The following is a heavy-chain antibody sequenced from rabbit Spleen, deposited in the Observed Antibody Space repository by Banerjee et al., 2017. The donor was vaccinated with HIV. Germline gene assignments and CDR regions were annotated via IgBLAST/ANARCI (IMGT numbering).Heavy chain of an antibody. CDR1: GIDLSTDAY. Sequence: QEQLEESGGGLVRPGGTLTLTCKASGIDLSTDAYMCWVRQPPGKGLEWIACIVVGSGGFTYYANWAKGRFTISKTSSTTVTLQMISLTAADTATYFCARDTGTSFSSYGMDLWGPGTLVTVS. J-gene: IGHJ6*01. CDR3: ARDTGTSFSSYGMDL. CDR2: IVVGSGGFT. D-gene: IGHD8-1*01. V-gene: IGHV1S45*01.